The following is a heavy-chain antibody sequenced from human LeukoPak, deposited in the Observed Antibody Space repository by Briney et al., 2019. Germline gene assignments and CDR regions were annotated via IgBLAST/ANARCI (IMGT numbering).Heavy chain of an antibody. J-gene: IGHJ3*02. D-gene: IGHD2-15*01. CDR2: ISGSGGST. V-gene: IGHV3-23*01. CDR1: GFTFSSYA. CDR3: AKVGCSGGSCYTAFDI. Sequence: PGGSLRLSCAASGFTFSSYAMSWVRQAPGKGLEWVSAISGSGGSTYYADSVKGRFTISRDNSKNTLYLQMNSLRAEDTAVYYCAKVGCSGGSCYTAFDIRGQGTMVTVSS.